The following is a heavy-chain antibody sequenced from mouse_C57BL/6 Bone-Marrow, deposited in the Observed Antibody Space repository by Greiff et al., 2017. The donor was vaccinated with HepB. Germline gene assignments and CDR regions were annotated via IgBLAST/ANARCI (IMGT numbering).Heavy chain of an antibody. D-gene: IGHD1-1*01. J-gene: IGHJ2*01. CDR1: GYTFTSYW. CDR2: IHPNSGST. V-gene: IGHV1-64*01. Sequence: QVQLQQPGAELVKPGASVKLSCKASGYTFTSYWMHWVKQRPGQGLEWIGMIHPNSGSTNYNEKFKSKATLTVDKSSSTAYMQLSSLTSEDSAVYYCAKEGGYYYGSSPYYFDQWGKGTTLTVSS. CDR3: AKEGGYYYGSSPYYFDQ.